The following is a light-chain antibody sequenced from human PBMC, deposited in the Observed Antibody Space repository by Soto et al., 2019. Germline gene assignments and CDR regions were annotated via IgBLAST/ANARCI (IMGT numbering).Light chain of an antibody. CDR2: DAS. Sequence: EIVLTQSPATLSLSPGERATLSCRASQSVNTYLAWYQQKPGQAPRLLIYDASNRATDFPARFSGSGSGTDFTLTITSLEPEDFAVYYCQQRSTWPLTFGQGTRLEIK. CDR1: QSVNTY. CDR3: QQRSTWPLT. J-gene: IGKJ5*01. V-gene: IGKV3-11*01.